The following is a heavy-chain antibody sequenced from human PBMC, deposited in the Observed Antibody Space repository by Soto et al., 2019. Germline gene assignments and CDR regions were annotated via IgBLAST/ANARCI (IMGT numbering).Heavy chain of an antibody. CDR3: ARGGRVLEYYYYYGMDV. Sequence: QVQLVQSGAEVKKPGSSVKVSCKASGGTFSSYAISWVRQAPGQGLEWMGGIIPIFGTANYAQKFQGRVTITADESTSTAYMELSSLRSEDTAVYYCARGGRVLEYYYYYGMDVWGQGTTVTVSS. D-gene: IGHD6-13*01. CDR2: IIPIFGTA. CDR1: GGTFSSYA. V-gene: IGHV1-69*12. J-gene: IGHJ6*02.